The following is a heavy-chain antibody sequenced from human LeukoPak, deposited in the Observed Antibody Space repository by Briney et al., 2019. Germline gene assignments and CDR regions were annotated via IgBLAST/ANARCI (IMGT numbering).Heavy chain of an antibody. Sequence: GGSLRLSCAASGFTFSGSAMHWVRQASGKGLEWVGRIRSKANSYATAYAASVKGRFTISRDDSKNTAYLQMNSLKTEDTAVYYCTRHVSADYGDYVGYYYYYMDVCSKGTTVTVSS. CDR1: GFTFSGSA. CDR2: IRSKANSYAT. J-gene: IGHJ6*03. V-gene: IGHV3-73*01. D-gene: IGHD4-17*01. CDR3: TRHVSADYGDYVGYYYYYMDV.